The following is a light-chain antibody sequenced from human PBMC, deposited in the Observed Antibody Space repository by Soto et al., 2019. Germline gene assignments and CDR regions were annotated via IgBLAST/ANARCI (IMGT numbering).Light chain of an antibody. Sequence: EIVLTQSPATLSLSPGERATLSCRASQSVSNDYLAWYQQKSGQAPRLLIHGASSRATGIPDRFSGSGSGTDFTLTISRLEPEDFAAYYCQQYGSSPRTFGQGTKVDIK. J-gene: IGKJ1*01. CDR2: GAS. V-gene: IGKV3-20*01. CDR1: QSVSNDY. CDR3: QQYGSSPRT.